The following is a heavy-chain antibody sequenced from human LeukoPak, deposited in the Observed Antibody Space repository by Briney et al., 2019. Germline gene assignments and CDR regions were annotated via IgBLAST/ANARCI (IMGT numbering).Heavy chain of an antibody. D-gene: IGHD2-8*01. J-gene: IGHJ4*02. CDR3: AKHAVGYCTNGICYERKYYFDY. Sequence: PGGSLRLSCAASGFTFNNYAMSWVRQAPGRGLEWVSGISGSGDTTYYADSVKGRFTISRDNSKNTLYLQMNSLRAEDTAVYYCAKHAVGYCTNGICYERKYYFDYWGQGTLVTVSS. CDR2: ISGSGDTT. V-gene: IGHV3-23*01. CDR1: GFTFNNYA.